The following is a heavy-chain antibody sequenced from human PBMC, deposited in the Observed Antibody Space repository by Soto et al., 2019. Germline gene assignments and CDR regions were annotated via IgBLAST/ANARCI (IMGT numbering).Heavy chain of an antibody. CDR1: GFTFSSYA. CDR3: AKLGSSSWSPHYYFDY. V-gene: IGHV3-23*01. D-gene: IGHD2-2*01. J-gene: IGHJ4*02. Sequence: GGSLRLSCVASGFTFSSYAMSWVRQAPGKGLEWVSAISGGDSDTYYADSVKGRFTISRDNSMNTLYLQMNSLRAEDTAIYYCAKLGSSSWSPHYYFDYWGQGTLVTVSS. CDR2: ISGGDSDT.